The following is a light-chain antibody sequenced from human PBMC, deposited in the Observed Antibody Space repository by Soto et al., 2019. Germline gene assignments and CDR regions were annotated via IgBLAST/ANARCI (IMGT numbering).Light chain of an antibody. Sequence: EIVMTQSPASLSVSPGEGATLSCRASQSVSSDLAWYQQKPGQAPRLLIYGASTRATGIPARFSGSGSGTEFPLTISSLQSEDFAVEYCQQYHSWPYAFGQGTKLEIK. CDR2: GAS. J-gene: IGKJ2*01. CDR1: QSVSSD. V-gene: IGKV3-15*01. CDR3: QQYHSWPYA.